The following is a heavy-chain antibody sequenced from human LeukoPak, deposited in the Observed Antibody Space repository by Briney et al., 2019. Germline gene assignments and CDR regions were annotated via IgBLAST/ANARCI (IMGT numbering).Heavy chain of an antibody. CDR1: GYTFTTYD. J-gene: IGHJ4*02. D-gene: IGHD3-10*01. CDR2: MNPNSGNT. Sequence: ASVKVSCKASGYTFTTYDINWVRQAPGQGLEWMGWMNPNSGNTGYVRKFQGRVTLTRDTSISTAYMELSSLRSEDTAVYYCALTSYYYGSGRAFDYWGQGTLVTVSS. V-gene: IGHV1-8*01. CDR3: ALTSYYYGSGRAFDY.